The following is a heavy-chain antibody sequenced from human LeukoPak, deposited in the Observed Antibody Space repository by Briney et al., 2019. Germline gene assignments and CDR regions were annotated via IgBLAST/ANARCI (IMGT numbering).Heavy chain of an antibody. V-gene: IGHV4-61*02. CDR3: ARDRGITTARGVPSWFDP. Sequence: PSETLSLTCTVSGGSINSDTYYWTWIRQPAGKGLEWMGRIYTTGSPNYNPSLMSRVAISIDTSKNQFSLKLSSVSAADTAVYYCARDRGITTARGVPSWFDPWGQGTLVTVSS. D-gene: IGHD3-10*01. CDR1: GGSINSDTYY. J-gene: IGHJ5*02. CDR2: IYTTGSP.